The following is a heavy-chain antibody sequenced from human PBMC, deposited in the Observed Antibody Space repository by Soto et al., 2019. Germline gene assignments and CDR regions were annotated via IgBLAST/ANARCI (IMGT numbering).Heavy chain of an antibody. CDR3: ARSYSSGWEFDY. CDR1: GSTFSNYY. J-gene: IGHJ4*02. V-gene: IGHV3-11*01. D-gene: IGHD6-19*01. Sequence: VGSLRLSCGASGSTFSNYYMSWIRQAPGKGLEWVSYISSTGRTIYYADSVKGRFTVSRDNAQNSLSLKLNSLRVEDTAVYYCARSYSSGWEFDYWGQGTQVTVSS. CDR2: ISSTGRTI.